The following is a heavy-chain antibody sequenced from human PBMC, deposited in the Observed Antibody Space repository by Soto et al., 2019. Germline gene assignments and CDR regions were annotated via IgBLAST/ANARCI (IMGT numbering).Heavy chain of an antibody. CDR2: ISSSSSYI. V-gene: IGHV3-21*01. Sequence: GGSLRLSCAASGFTFSSYSMNWVRQAPGKGLEWVSSISSSSSYIYYADSVKGRFTISRDNAKNSLYLQMNSLRAEDTAVYYCATGTMVRGASYYYYGMDVWGQGTTVTVSS. CDR1: GFTFSSYS. CDR3: ATGTMVRGASYYYYGMDV. D-gene: IGHD3-10*01. J-gene: IGHJ6*02.